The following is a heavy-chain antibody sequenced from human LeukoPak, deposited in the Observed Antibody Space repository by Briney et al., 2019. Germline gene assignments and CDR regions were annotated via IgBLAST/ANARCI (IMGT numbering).Heavy chain of an antibody. D-gene: IGHD2-2*01. CDR2: ISYDGSNK. Sequence: PGGSLRLSCAASGFTFSGYAMHWVRQAPGKGLEWVAVISYDGSNKYYADSVKGRFTISRDNSKNTLYLQMNSLRAEDTAVYYCARNRYCSSTSCYPFYYYYYMDVWGKGTTVTVSS. CDR3: ARNRYCSSTSCYPFYYYYYMDV. J-gene: IGHJ6*03. CDR1: GFTFSGYA. V-gene: IGHV3-30*01.